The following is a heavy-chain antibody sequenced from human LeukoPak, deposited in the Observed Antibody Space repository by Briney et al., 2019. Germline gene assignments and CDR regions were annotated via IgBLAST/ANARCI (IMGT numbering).Heavy chain of an antibody. J-gene: IGHJ4*02. CDR3: ARVYTAMVPMFDY. D-gene: IGHD5-18*01. V-gene: IGHV4-39*07. Sequence: PSETLSLACTVSGGSISSSSYYWGWIRQPPGKGLEWIGSIYYSGSTYYNPSLKSRVTISVDTSKNQFSLKLNSVTAADSAMYYCARVYTAMVPMFDYWGQGTLVTVSS. CDR2: IYYSGST. CDR1: GGSISSSSYY.